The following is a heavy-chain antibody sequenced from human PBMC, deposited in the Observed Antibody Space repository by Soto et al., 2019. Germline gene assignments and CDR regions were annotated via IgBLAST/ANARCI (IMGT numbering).Heavy chain of an antibody. V-gene: IGHV1-2*04. CDR1: GYTFTGYY. Sequence: GASVKVSCKASGYTFTGYYMHWVRQAPGQGLEWMGWINPNSGGTNYAQKFQGWVTMTRDTSISTAYMELSRLRSDDTAVYYCARESSSSTPDFDYWGQGTLVTVSS. D-gene: IGHD6-13*01. CDR2: INPNSGGT. CDR3: ARESSSSTPDFDY. J-gene: IGHJ4*02.